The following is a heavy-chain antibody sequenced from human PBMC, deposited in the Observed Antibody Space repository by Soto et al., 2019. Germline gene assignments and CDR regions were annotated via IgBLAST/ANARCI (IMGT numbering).Heavy chain of an antibody. CDR3: AKALYDFWSGYYTH. V-gene: IGHV3-23*01. CDR2: ISGSGGST. D-gene: IGHD3-3*01. Sequence: GGSLRLSCAASGFTFSSYAMSWVRQAPGKGLEWVSAISGSGGSTYYADSVKGRFTISRDNSKNTLYLRMNSLRAEDTAVYYCAKALYDFWSGYYTHWGQGTLVTVSS. J-gene: IGHJ4*02. CDR1: GFTFSSYA.